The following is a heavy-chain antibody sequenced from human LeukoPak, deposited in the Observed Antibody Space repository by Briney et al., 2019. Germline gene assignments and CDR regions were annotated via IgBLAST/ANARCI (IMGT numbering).Heavy chain of an antibody. CDR2: ISYDGSNK. D-gene: IGHD3-9*01. V-gene: IGHV3-33*05. Sequence: PGGSLRLSCAASGFTFSSYGMHWVRQAPGKGLEWVAVISYDGSNKYYADSVKGRFTISRDNSRNTLFLQMNSLRVGDTAVYYCALGLVTDYWGQGTLVTVSS. CDR3: ALGLVTDY. CDR1: GFTFSSYG. J-gene: IGHJ4*02.